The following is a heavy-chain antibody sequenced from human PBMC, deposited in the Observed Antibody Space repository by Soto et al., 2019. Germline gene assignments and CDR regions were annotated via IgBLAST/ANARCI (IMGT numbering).Heavy chain of an antibody. J-gene: IGHJ5*02. Sequence: EVQLVESGGGLVKPGRSLRLSCTASGFTFGDYAMSRFRQAPGKGLEWVGFIRSKAYGGTTEYAASVKGRFTISRDDSKSIAYLQMNSLKTEDTAVYYCTRGPYSYGANWFDPWGQGTLVTVSS. D-gene: IGHD5-18*01. CDR2: IRSKAYGGTT. CDR3: TRGPYSYGANWFDP. CDR1: GFTFGDYA. V-gene: IGHV3-49*05.